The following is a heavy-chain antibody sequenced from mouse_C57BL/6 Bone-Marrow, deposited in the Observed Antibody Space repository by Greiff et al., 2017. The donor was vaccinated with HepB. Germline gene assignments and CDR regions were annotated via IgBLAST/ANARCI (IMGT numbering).Heavy chain of an antibody. D-gene: IGHD1-1*01. V-gene: IGHV5-4*03. Sequence: EVNVVESGGGLVKPGGSLKLSCAASGFTFSSYAMSWVRQTPEKRLEWVATISDGGSYTYYPDNVKGRFTISRDNAKNNLYLQMSHLKSEDTAMYYCARCYGSSPTSWFAYWGQGTLVTVSA. CDR1: GFTFSSYA. J-gene: IGHJ3*01. CDR3: ARCYGSSPTSWFAY. CDR2: ISDGGSYT.